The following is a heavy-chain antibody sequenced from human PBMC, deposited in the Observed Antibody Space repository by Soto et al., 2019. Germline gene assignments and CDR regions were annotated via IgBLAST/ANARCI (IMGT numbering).Heavy chain of an antibody. Sequence: QVQLQESGPGLVKPSETLSLTCSVSGGSMHSYYWSWFRQPPGKGLEWIGYIYYTGTTNYFPSLKSRATISVDAAKNQFSLNLTSVTAADTAVDYCARLGDYYQAFDYWGQGTLVTVSS. J-gene: IGHJ4*02. CDR3: ARLGDYYQAFDY. CDR2: IYYTGTT. V-gene: IGHV4-59*08. D-gene: IGHD3-22*01. CDR1: GGSMHSYY.